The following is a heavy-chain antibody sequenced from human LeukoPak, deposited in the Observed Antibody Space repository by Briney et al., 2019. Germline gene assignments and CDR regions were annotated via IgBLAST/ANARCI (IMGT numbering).Heavy chain of an antibody. V-gene: IGHV3-21*01. CDR3: ARSAQMVAAYYMDV. D-gene: IGHD2-15*01. Sequence: GGSLRLSCAASGFTFSSYGMSWVRQAPGKGLEWVSSISSSSSYIYYADSVKGRFTISRDNAKNSLYLQMNSLRAEDTAVYYCARSAQMVAAYYMDVWGKGTTVTVSS. CDR1: GFTFSSYG. CDR2: ISSSSSYI. J-gene: IGHJ6*03.